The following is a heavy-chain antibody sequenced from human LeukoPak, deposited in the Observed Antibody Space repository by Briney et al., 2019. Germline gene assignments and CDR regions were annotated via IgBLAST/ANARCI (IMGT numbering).Heavy chain of an antibody. V-gene: IGHV4-39*01. D-gene: IGHD6-19*01. CDR1: GGSISNYY. CDR3: ARMEGEAVAGDY. J-gene: IGHJ4*02. Sequence: SETLSLTCTVSGGSISNYYWGWIRQPPGKGLEWIGSIYYSGSTYYNPSLKSRVTISVDTSKNQFSLKLSTVTAADTAVYYCARMEGEAVAGDYWGQGTLVTVSS. CDR2: IYYSGST.